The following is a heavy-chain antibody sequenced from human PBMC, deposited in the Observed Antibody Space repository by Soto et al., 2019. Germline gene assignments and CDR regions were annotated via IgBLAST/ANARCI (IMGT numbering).Heavy chain of an antibody. CDR3: AKVRGVGVPVVRYFQH. CDR1: GFTFSSYG. D-gene: IGHD3-16*01. J-gene: IGHJ1*01. Sequence: QVQLVESGGGVVQPGRSLRLSCAASGFTFSSYGMHWVRQAPGKGLEWVAVISYDGSNKYYADSVKGRFTISRDNSKNTLYLQMNSLRAEDTAVYYCAKVRGVGVPVVRYFQHWGQGTLVRVSS. V-gene: IGHV3-30*18. CDR2: ISYDGSNK.